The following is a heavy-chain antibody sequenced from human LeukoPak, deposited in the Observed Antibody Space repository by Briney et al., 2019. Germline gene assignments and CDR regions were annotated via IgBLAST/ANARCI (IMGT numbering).Heavy chain of an antibody. D-gene: IGHD3-10*01. CDR3: ARDAITMVRGVGNP. J-gene: IGHJ5*02. CDR2: ISAYNGNT. Sequence: ASVKVSCKASGYTFTSYDINWVRQAPGQGLEWMGWISAYNGNTNYAQNLQGRVTMTTDTSTSTAYMELRSLRSDDTAVYYCARDAITMVRGVGNPWGQGTLVTVSS. V-gene: IGHV1-18*01. CDR1: GYTFTSYD.